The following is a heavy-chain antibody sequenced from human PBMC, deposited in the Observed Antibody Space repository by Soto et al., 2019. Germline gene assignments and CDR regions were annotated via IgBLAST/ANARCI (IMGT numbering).Heavy chain of an antibody. Sequence: GGSLRLSCAASGFTFSSYGMHWVRQAPGKGLEWVAVIWYDGSNKYYADSVKGRFTISRDNSKNTLYLQMNSLRAEDTAVYYCARAEHYDILTGLDPWGQGTLVTVSS. CDR1: GFTFSSYG. CDR3: ARAEHYDILTGLDP. CDR2: IWYDGSNK. D-gene: IGHD3-9*01. V-gene: IGHV3-33*01. J-gene: IGHJ5*02.